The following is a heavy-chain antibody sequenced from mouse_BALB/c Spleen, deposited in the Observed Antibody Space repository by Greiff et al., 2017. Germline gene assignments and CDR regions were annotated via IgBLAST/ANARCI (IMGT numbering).Heavy chain of an antibody. CDR2: IYPGGGYT. V-gene: IGHV1-63*02. CDR3: ARTTVVATGAMDY. D-gene: IGHD1-1*01. Sequence: QVQLQQSGSELVRPGTSVKISCKASGYTFTNYWLGWVKQRPGHGLEWIGDIYPGGGYTNYNEKFKGKATLTADTSSSTAYMQLSSLTSEDSAVYFCARTTVVATGAMDYWGQGTSVTVSS. J-gene: IGHJ4*01. CDR1: GYTFTNYW.